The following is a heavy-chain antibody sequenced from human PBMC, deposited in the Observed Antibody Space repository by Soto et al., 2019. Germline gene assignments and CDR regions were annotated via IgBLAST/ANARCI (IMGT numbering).Heavy chain of an antibody. V-gene: IGHV4-39*01. CDR1: GGSISSSSYY. CDR2: IYYSGST. J-gene: IGHJ6*02. D-gene: IGHD6-19*01. Sequence: PSETLSLTCTVSGGSISSSSYYWGWIRQPPGKGLEWIGSIYYSGSTYYNPSLKSRVTISVDTSKNQFSLKLSSVTAADTAVYYCARLDSSGTYGMDVWGQGTTVT. CDR3: ARLDSSGTYGMDV.